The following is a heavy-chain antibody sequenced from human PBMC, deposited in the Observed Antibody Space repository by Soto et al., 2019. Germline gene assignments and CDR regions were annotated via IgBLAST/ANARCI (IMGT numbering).Heavy chain of an antibody. D-gene: IGHD3-22*01. Sequence: ASVKVSCNASGGTFSSYAISWVRQAPGQGLEWMGGIIPIFGTANYAQKFQGRVTITADESTSTAYMGLSSLRSEDTAVYYCARVYDSSGYYFDYWGQGTLVTVSS. CDR2: IIPIFGTA. CDR1: GGTFSSYA. J-gene: IGHJ4*02. CDR3: ARVYDSSGYYFDY. V-gene: IGHV1-69*13.